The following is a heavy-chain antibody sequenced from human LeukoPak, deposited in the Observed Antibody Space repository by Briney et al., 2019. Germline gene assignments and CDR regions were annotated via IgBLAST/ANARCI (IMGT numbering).Heavy chain of an antibody. D-gene: IGHD3-3*01. CDR2: IYYSGST. J-gene: IGHJ4*02. V-gene: IGHV4-61*01. Sequence: SETLSLTCTVSGGSVSSGSYYWSWIRQPPGKGLEWIGYIYYSGSTNYNPSLKSRVTISVDTSKSQFSLKLSSVTAADTAVYYCAGITYYDFWSGYYQDYWGQGTLVTVSS. CDR3: AGITYYDFWSGYYQDY. CDR1: GGSVSSGSYY.